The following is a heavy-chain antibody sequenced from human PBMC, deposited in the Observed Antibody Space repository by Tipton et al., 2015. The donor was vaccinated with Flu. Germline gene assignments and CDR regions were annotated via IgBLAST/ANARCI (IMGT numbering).Heavy chain of an antibody. Sequence: LRLSCTVSGASISGYYWSWIRQPAGRGLEWIGHVYSSGSTKYNPSLKGRVTLSVDKSRNQFSLELNSVTAADTAVYYCTSNRGSGSYFDSWGQGTLVTVSS. CDR3: TSNRGSGSYFDS. J-gene: IGHJ4*02. D-gene: IGHD1-26*01. CDR2: VYSSGST. CDR1: GASISGYY. V-gene: IGHV4-4*07.